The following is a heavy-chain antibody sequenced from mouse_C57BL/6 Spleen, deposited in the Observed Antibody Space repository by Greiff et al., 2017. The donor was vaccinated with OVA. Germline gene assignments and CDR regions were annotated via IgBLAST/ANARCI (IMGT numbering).Heavy chain of an antibody. CDR3: ASRGGNFAMDY. V-gene: IGHV1-76*01. CDR2: IYPGSGNT. J-gene: IGHJ4*01. Sequence: VQLQESGAELVRPGASVKLSCKASGYTFTDYYINWVKQRPGQGLEWIARIYPGSGNTYYNEKFKGTATLTAEKSSSTAYMQRSSLTSEDSAVYFCASRGGNFAMDYWGQGTSVTVSS. CDR1: GYTFTDYY.